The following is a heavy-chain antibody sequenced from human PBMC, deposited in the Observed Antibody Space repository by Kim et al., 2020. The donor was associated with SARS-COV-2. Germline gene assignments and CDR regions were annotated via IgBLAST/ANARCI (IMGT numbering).Heavy chain of an antibody. V-gene: IGHV3-23*01. CDR2: ISGSGYAT. CDR3: AKRLLGAFDI. Sequence: GGSLRLSCVAYGFAFSSYGMNWVRQAPGKGLEWVSGISGSGYATYYADSVRGRFTLSRDNSKNTMYLQMKSLRVEDTAVYLCAKRLLGAFDIWGQGTMVT. CDR1: GFAFSSYG. J-gene: IGHJ3*02. D-gene: IGHD2-21*01.